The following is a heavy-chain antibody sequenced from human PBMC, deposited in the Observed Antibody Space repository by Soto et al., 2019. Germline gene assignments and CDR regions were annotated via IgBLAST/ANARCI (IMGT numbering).Heavy chain of an antibody. D-gene: IGHD1-26*01. J-gene: IGHJ4*02. Sequence: EVQLLESGGGLVQPGGSLRLSCAASGFTFSSYAMRWVRQAPGKGLEWVSAISGSGGSTYYADSVKGRFTISRDNSKNTLYRQMNSLRAEGPAVYCCARRGSGSYYDYWGQGTLVTVSS. CDR1: GFTFSSYA. V-gene: IGHV3-23*01. CDR3: ARRGSGSYYDY. CDR2: ISGSGGST.